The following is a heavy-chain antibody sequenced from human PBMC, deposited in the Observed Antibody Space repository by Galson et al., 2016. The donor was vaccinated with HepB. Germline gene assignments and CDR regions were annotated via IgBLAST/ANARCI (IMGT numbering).Heavy chain of an antibody. CDR2: IGSAGDT. J-gene: IGHJ3*02. Sequence: SLRLSCAASGFTFSSYDMHWVRQATGKGLEWVSLIGSAGDTYYPGSVKGRFTISRENAKNSLYLQMNSLRAGDTAVYYCARATSGRYWSGGTWFISPPAFDIWGQGTMVTVSS. CDR3: ARATSGRYWSGGTWFISPPAFDI. D-gene: IGHD2-15*01. V-gene: IGHV3-13*01. CDR1: GFTFSSYD.